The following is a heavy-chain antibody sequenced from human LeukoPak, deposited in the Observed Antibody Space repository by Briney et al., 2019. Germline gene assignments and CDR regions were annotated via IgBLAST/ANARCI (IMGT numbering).Heavy chain of an antibody. Sequence: NPSETLSLTCTVSGGSMNHHYWSWVRQPPGKEPEWITYIYDSGTSATTEYNASLKSRVTISMDTSKRQFSLRLDSVTAADTAVYYCAEIPRDWGQGTLVTVSS. J-gene: IGHJ4*02. CDR1: GGSMNHHY. V-gene: IGHV4-59*11. CDR3: AEIPRD. CDR2: IYDSGTSATT.